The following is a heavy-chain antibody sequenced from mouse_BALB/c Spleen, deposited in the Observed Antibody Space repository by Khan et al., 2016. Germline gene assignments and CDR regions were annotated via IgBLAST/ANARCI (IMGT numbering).Heavy chain of an antibody. CDR3: ARKGFSSYVLLAY. Sequence: VQLQQSGAELVRPGASVKISCKAFGYIFTNHHINWVKQRPGQGLDWIGDVNPYNDYTTYNQKFKGKATLTVDKSSSTAYMELSSLTSEDSAVYYYARKGFSSYVLLAYWGQGTLVTVSA. D-gene: IGHD1-1*01. CDR1: GYIFTNHH. J-gene: IGHJ3*01. CDR2: VNPYNDYT. V-gene: IGHV1S45*01.